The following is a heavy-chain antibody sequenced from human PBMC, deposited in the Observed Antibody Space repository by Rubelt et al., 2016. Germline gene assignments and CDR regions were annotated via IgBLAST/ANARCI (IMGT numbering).Heavy chain of an antibody. CDR2: ISAYNGNT. CDR3: ARDTRYSSSSNFDY. CDR1: GGTFSSYA. J-gene: IGHJ4*02. D-gene: IGHD6-13*01. Sequence: QVQLVQSGAEVKKPGSSVKVSCKASGGTFSSYAISWVRQAPGQGLEWMGWISAYNGNTNYAQKLQGRVTMTTDTSTSTAYMELRSLRSADTAVYYCARDTRYSSSSNFDYWGQGTLVTVSS. V-gene: IGHV1-18*01.